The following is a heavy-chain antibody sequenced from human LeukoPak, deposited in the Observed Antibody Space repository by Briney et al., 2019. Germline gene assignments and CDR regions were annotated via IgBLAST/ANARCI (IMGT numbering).Heavy chain of an antibody. Sequence: AGGSLRLSCAASRFTFSSSAMSWVRQAPGKGLEWDSTISGSGGSTYSTDSVKGRFTISRDNSKSTLYLQMNSLRAEDTAVYYCAKLTTSWGQGTLVTVSS. CDR3: AKLTTS. CDR1: RFTFSSSA. D-gene: IGHD4-11*01. J-gene: IGHJ4*02. V-gene: IGHV3-23*01. CDR2: ISGSGGST.